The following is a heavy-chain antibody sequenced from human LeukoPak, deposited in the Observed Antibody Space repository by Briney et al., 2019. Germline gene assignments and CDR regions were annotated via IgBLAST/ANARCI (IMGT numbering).Heavy chain of an antibody. V-gene: IGHV3-48*03. D-gene: IGHD5-18*01. CDR1: GLTFSSYE. J-gene: IGHJ3*01. CDR3: ARHHPSYGYRSLVP. Sequence: PGGSLRLSCAASGLTFSSYEMNWVRQAPGKGLEWVSYISSSGSTIYYADSVKGRFTISRDNAKNSLYLQMNSLRAEDTAVYYCARHHPSYGYRSLVPWGQGTMVTVSS. CDR2: ISSSGSTI.